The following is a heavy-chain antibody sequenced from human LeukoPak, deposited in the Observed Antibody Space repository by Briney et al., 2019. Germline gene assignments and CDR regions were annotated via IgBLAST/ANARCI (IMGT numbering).Heavy chain of an antibody. J-gene: IGHJ4*02. CDR2: INPNSGGT. Sequence: ASVKVSCKASGYTFSGHYMHWVRQAPGQGFEWMGWINPNSGGTNYSQKFQGRVTMTRDTSISAAYMELSRLRSDDTAVYYCARDHYGGNSEFNYWGQGTLVTVSS. D-gene: IGHD4-23*01. CDR3: ARDHYGGNSEFNY. CDR1: GYTFSGHY. V-gene: IGHV1-2*02.